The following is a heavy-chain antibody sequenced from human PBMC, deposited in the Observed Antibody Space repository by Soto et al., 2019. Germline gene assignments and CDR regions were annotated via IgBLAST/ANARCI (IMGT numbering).Heavy chain of an antibody. CDR3: PRVDSSSAAGHY. D-gene: IGHD6-6*01. Sequence: SPPKIVNPTQTLTLSCSFSGFSLSNSGVGVGWIRQPPGKALEWLALIYWDDDKRYSPSLKSRLTITKDTSKNQVVLTMTNMDPVDTATYYCPRVDSSSAAGHYWGQGTLVTVSA. CDR2: IYWDDDK. CDR1: GFSLSNSGVG. J-gene: IGHJ4*02. V-gene: IGHV2-5*02.